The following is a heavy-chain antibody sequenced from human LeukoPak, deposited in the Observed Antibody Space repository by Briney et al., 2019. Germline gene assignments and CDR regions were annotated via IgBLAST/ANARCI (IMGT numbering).Heavy chain of an antibody. CDR2: IYPGDSDT. CDR1: GYSFTTYW. Sequence: GESLKISCKGSGYSFTTYWIGWVRQMPGKGLEWMGIIYPGDSDTRYSPPFQGQVTISADKSISTAYLQWSSLKASDTAMYYCARRGEGSGSYGRYCDYWGQGTLVTVSS. J-gene: IGHJ4*02. D-gene: IGHD3-10*01. V-gene: IGHV5-51*01. CDR3: ARRGEGSGSYGRYCDY.